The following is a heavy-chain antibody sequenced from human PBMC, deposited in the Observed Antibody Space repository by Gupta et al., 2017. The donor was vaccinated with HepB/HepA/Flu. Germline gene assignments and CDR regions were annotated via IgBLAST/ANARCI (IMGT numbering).Heavy chain of an antibody. CDR3: AKDGALHEPPNWFDP. Sequence: EVQLLESGGGLVQLGGSLRLSCAASGFTFSSYDMSWVHQAPGKGLEWVSAIGGSGGSTYYADSVKGRFTISRDNSKNTLYLQMNSLRAEDTAVYYCAKDGALHEPPNWFDPWGQGTLVTVSS. CDR2: IGGSGGST. J-gene: IGHJ5*02. V-gene: IGHV3-23*01. CDR1: GFTFSSYD. D-gene: IGHD3-16*01.